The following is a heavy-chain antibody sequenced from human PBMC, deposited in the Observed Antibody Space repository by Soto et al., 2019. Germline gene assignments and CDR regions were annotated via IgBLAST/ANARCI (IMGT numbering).Heavy chain of an antibody. CDR3: ARDGTIFGVVITDNNYYYGMDV. D-gene: IGHD3-3*01. CDR1: GYTFTSYG. Sequence: GASVKVSCKASGYTFTSYGISWVRQAPGQGLEWMGWISAYNGNTDYAQKLQGRVTMTTDTSTSTAYMELRSLRSDDTAVYYCARDGTIFGVVITDNNYYYGMDVWGQGTTVTLSS. CDR2: ISAYNGNT. J-gene: IGHJ6*02. V-gene: IGHV1-18*01.